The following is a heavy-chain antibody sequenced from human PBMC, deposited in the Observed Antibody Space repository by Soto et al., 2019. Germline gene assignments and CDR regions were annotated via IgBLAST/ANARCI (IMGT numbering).Heavy chain of an antibody. J-gene: IGHJ5*02. Sequence: ARLVESGGGLVQPGGSLRLSCAASGFSFSDYTLNWVRQAPGKGLEWLSYISGSGSTIYYADSVEGRFTISRDNAKNSLYLQMNSLRVEDTAVYYCARDQYCTHSSCHEYNYVAPWGQGPLVTVSS. V-gene: IGHV3-48*01. CDR3: ARDQYCTHSSCHEYNYVAP. CDR1: GFSFSDYT. CDR2: ISGSGSTI. D-gene: IGHD2-15*01.